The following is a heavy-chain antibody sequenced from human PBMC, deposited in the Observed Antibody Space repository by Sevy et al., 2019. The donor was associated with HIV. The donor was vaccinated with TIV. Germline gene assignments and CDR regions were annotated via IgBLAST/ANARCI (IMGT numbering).Heavy chain of an antibody. V-gene: IGHV3-23*01. Sequence: GGSLRLSCAASGFTFSSYAMSWVRQAPGKGLEWVSAISGSGGSTYYADSVKGRFTISRDNSKNTQYLQMNSLRAEDTAVYYCAKDWGSSDAYYYYYMDVWGKGTTVTVSS. CDR3: AKDWGSSDAYYYYYMDV. D-gene: IGHD6-13*01. J-gene: IGHJ6*03. CDR2: ISGSGGST. CDR1: GFTFSSYA.